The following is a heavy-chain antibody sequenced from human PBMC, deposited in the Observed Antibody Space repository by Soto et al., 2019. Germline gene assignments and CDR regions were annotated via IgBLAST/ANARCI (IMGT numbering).Heavy chain of an antibody. CDR3: AKDPRSSSLHWDY. V-gene: IGHV3-23*01. D-gene: IGHD6-6*01. CDR2: TSGSGGST. CDR1: GFTFSSYA. Sequence: EVQLLESGGGLVQPGGSPRLSCAASGFTFSSYAMSWVRQAPGKGLEWVSATSGSGGSTYYADSVKGRFTISRDNSKNTLYLQMNSLRAEDTAVYYCAKDPRSSSLHWDYWGQGTLVTVSS. J-gene: IGHJ4*02.